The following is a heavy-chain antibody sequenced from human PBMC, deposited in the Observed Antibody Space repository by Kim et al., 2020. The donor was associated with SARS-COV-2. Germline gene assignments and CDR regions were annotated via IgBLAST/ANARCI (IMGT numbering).Heavy chain of an antibody. D-gene: IGHD3-10*01. J-gene: IGHJ6*02. CDR2: ISYDGSNK. Sequence: GGSLRLSCAASGFTFSSYGMPWVRQAPGKGLEWVAVISYDGSNKYYADSVKGRFTISRDNSKNTLYLQMNSLRAEDTAVYYCAKDQFPSRITMVRGAPYYYYYGMDVWGQGTTVTVSS. CDR3: AKDQFPSRITMVRGAPYYYYYGMDV. V-gene: IGHV3-30*18. CDR1: GFTFSSYG.